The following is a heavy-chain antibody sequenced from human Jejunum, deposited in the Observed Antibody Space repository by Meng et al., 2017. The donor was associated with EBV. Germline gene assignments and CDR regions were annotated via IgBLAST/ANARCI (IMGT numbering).Heavy chain of an antibody. CDR1: GGSFSGYQ. D-gene: IGHD4-17*01. J-gene: IGHJ4*02. Sequence: QGQLQQGGAGLVKPSKTLSLNCAVYGGSFSGYQWTWIRQPPGKGLEWMGEINHRGKTNYSPSLKSRVTISVDTSKNQFSLKLSSMTAADTAVYYCARAVYGDSAYSWGQGTLVTVSS. CDR2: INHRGKT. V-gene: IGHV4-34*01. CDR3: ARAVYGDSAYS.